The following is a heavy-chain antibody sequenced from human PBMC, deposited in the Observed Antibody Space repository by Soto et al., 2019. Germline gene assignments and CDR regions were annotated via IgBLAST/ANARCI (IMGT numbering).Heavy chain of an antibody. CDR1: GGSFRGYF. V-gene: IGHV4-34*01. CDR2: INDSGNT. J-gene: IGHJ4*02. CDR3: QGGDF. D-gene: IGHD3-16*01. Sequence: SETLSLTCAVSGGSFRGYFWSWIRQSPAKGLEWIGEINDSGNTYYNPSFRSRLTISVDTSTSQISLRLTSVTAADSAVYYCQGGDFWGQGTPAPVSS.